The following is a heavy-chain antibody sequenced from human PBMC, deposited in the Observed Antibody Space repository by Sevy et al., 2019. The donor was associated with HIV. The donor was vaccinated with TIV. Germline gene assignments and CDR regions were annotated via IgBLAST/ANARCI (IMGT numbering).Heavy chain of an antibody. CDR3: AKDQSGWGNLDY. Sequence: GGSLRLSCAASGLTFNTYDWNWVRQAPGKGLEWVSRIILNSGHTDYADFVKGRFTISTDNSRNTLYLQMNSLTADDTALYYCAKDQSGWGNLDYWGQGTLVTVSS. CDR1: GLTFNTYD. J-gene: IGHJ4*02. V-gene: IGHV3-23*01. CDR2: IILNSGHT. D-gene: IGHD6-19*01.